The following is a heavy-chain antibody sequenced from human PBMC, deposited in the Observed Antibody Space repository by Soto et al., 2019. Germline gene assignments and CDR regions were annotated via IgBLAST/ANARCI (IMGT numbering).Heavy chain of an antibody. J-gene: IGHJ6*02. CDR3: AKGVVGAPRVYGMDV. CDR1: GFTLSSYA. D-gene: IGHD1-26*01. Sequence: GGSLRLSCAASGFTLSSYAMSWVRQAPGKGLEWVSAISGSGGSTYYADSVKGRFTISRDNSKNTLYLQMNSLRAEDTAVYYCAKGVVGAPRVYGMDVWGQGTTVTVSS. CDR2: ISGSGGST. V-gene: IGHV3-23*01.